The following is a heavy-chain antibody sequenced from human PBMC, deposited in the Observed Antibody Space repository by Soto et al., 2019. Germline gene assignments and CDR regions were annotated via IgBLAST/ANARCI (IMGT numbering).Heavy chain of an antibody. CDR2: IYYSGST. CDR3: ARVIVVVQAAIGGVWFDP. J-gene: IGHJ5*02. Sequence: SETLSLTCTVSGGSISSYYWSWIRQPPGKGLEWIGYIYYSGSTNYNPSLKSRVTISVDTSKNQFSLKLSSVTAAETAVYYCARVIVVVQAAIGGVWFDPWGQGTRVTVSS. D-gene: IGHD2-2*02. V-gene: IGHV4-59*01. CDR1: GGSISSYY.